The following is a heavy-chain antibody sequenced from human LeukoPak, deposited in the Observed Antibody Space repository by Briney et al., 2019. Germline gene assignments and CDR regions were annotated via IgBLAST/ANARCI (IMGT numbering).Heavy chain of an antibody. CDR2: ISGSGRTT. D-gene: IGHD2-2*01. CDR1: GFTFSSCA. J-gene: IGHJ4*02. Sequence: GGSLRLSCAASGFTFSSCAMTWVRQAPGKALEWVSAISGSGRTTYYADSVKGRFTISRDNSKNTLYLQMNSLRAEDTAVYYCAIYCCTSSFYAGLEYWGQGTLVTVSS. V-gene: IGHV3-23*01. CDR3: AIYCCTSSFYAGLEY.